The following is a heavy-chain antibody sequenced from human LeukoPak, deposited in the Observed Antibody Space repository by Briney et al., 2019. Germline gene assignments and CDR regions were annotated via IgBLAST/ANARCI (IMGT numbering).Heavy chain of an antibody. CDR3: QLDRRDGFFDY. V-gene: IGHV5-51*01. J-gene: IGHJ4*02. CDR2: IYPGDSNT. D-gene: IGHD2-2*01. Sequence: GESLKISCKGSGYSFTSYWIGWVRQMPGKGLEWMGIIYPGDSNTRYSPSFQGQVTISADKSISTAYLQWSSLKASDTAMYHNQLDRRDGFFDYWGQGTLVTVSS. CDR1: GYSFTSYW.